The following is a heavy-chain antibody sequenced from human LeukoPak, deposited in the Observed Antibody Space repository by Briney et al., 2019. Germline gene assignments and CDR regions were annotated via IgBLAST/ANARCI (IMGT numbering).Heavy chain of an antibody. CDR1: GDSISSYY. CDR3: ARETYYYDSSGYYQYHFDH. V-gene: IGHV4-59*01. CDR2: IYYSGST. D-gene: IGHD3-22*01. J-gene: IGHJ4*02. Sequence: NSSETLSLTCTVSGDSISSYYWNWIRQPPGKGLEWTGYIYYSGSTNYNPSLKSRVTISVDTSRNQFSLKLSSVTAADTAVYYCARETYYYDSSGYYQYHFDHWGQGTLVTVSS.